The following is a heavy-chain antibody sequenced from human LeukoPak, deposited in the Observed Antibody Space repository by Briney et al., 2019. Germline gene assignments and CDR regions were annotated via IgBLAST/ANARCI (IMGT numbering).Heavy chain of an antibody. V-gene: IGHV3-23*01. CDR2: ISGSGGST. D-gene: IGHD4-23*01. Sequence: PWGSLRLSCAASGFTFSSYGMSWVGQAPGKGLEWVSAISGSGGSTYYADSVKGRFTISRDNSKNTLYLQMSSLRDEDTAVYYCAKNKDYGGSYWYFDLWGRGTLVTVSS. CDR1: GFTFSSYG. CDR3: AKNKDYGGSYWYFDL. J-gene: IGHJ2*01.